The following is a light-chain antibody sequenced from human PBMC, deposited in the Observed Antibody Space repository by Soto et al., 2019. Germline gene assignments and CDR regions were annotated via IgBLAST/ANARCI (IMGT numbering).Light chain of an antibody. Sequence: DIVMTQSPLSLPVTXXEPAXIXCRSSQSLLHSNGYNYLDWYLQKPGQSPQLLIYLSSSRASGVPDRFSGSGSGTEFVLKISRVEAEDVGVYYCMQSLQAPLTFGGGTRVEIK. CDR3: MQSLQAPLT. V-gene: IGKV2-28*01. CDR1: QSLLHSNGYNY. CDR2: LSS. J-gene: IGKJ4*01.